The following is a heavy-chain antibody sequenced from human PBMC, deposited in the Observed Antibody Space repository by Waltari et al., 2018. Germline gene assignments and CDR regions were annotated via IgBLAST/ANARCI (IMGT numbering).Heavy chain of an antibody. J-gene: IGHJ3*02. D-gene: IGHD5-18*01. CDR2: IYYSGST. CDR3: ARDRGYSYGYDAFDI. CDR1: GGSISSYY. V-gene: IGHV4-59*01. Sequence: QVQLQESGPGLVKPSETLSLTFTVSGGSISSYYWSWIRQPPGKGLEWIGYIYYSGSTNYNPSLKSRFTISVDTSKNQFSLKLSSVTAADTAVYYCARDRGYSYGYDAFDIWGQGKMVTVSA.